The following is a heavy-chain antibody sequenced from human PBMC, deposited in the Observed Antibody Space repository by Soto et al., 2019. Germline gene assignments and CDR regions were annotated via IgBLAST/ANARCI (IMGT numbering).Heavy chain of an antibody. CDR1: GYXFSTYL. D-gene: IGHD3-10*01. V-gene: IGHV5-51*01. CDR2: IYPGDSDN. CDR3: ARKFAPEFFDS. J-gene: IGHJ4*02. Sequence: EXLKIYFKRSGYXFSTYLFSWVRQMPGKGLECMGIIYPGDSDNKYSPAFQVHVTISAEKSINTAYLQWSSLKASDTAMYYCARKFAPEFFDSWGQGTLGTVSS.